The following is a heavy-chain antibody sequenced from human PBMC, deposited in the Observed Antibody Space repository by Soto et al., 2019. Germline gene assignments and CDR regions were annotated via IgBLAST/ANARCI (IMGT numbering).Heavy chain of an antibody. J-gene: IGHJ3*02. D-gene: IGHD3-10*01. CDR1: GGSISSSSYY. CDR2: IYYSGST. Sequence: QLQLQESGPGLVKPSETLSLTCTVSGGSISSSSYYWGWIRQPPGKGLEWIGSIYYSGSTYYNPSLKSRVTISVDTSKNQFSLKLSSVTAADTAVYYCARQQATITMVRGVNDAFDIWGQGTMVTVSS. CDR3: ARQQATITMVRGVNDAFDI. V-gene: IGHV4-39*01.